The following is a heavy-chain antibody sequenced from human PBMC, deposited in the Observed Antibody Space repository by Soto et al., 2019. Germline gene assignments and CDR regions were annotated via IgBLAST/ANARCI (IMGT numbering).Heavy chain of an antibody. V-gene: IGHV3-21*01. CDR2: ISSTSSYI. CDR1: GFTFSSYS. J-gene: IGHJ3*02. CDR3: ARALVPAPDYYDSSGFDAFDI. D-gene: IGHD3-22*01. Sequence: EVQLVESGGGLVKPGGSLRLSCAASGFTFSSYSMNWVRQAPGKGLEWVSSISSTSSYIYYADSVKGRFTISRDNAKNLLYLQINSLRAEDTAVYYCARALVPAPDYYDSSGFDAFDIWGQGTMVTVSS.